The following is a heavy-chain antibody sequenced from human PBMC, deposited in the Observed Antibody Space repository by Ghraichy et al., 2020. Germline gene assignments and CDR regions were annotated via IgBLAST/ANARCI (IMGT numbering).Heavy chain of an antibody. Sequence: SQTLSLTCTVSGGSISSGGYYWSWIRQHPGKGLEWIGYIYYSGSTYYNPSLKSRVTISVDTSKNQSSLKLSSVTAADTAVYYCARELESGGGMDVWGQGTTVTVSS. D-gene: IGHD1-1*01. CDR1: GGSISSGGYY. CDR2: IYYSGST. J-gene: IGHJ6*02. V-gene: IGHV4-31*03. CDR3: ARELESGGGMDV.